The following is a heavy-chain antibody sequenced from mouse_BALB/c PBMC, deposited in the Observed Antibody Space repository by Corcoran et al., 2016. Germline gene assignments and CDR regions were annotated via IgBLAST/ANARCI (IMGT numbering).Heavy chain of an antibody. CDR3: ARSYQAMDY. CDR2: INTYTGEP. Sequence: QIQLVQSGHELKKPGETVKISCKASGYTFTNYGMNWVKQAPGKGLKWMGWINTYTGEPTYADDFKGRFAFSLETSASTAYLQINNLKNEDTATYFCARSYQAMDYWGQGTSVTVSS. D-gene: IGHD2-10*01. V-gene: IGHV9-3-1*01. J-gene: IGHJ4*01. CDR1: GYTFTNYG.